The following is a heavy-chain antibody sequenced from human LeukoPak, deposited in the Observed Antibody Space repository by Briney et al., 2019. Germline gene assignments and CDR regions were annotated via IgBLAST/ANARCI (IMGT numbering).Heavy chain of an antibody. D-gene: IGHD2-8*01. CDR3: ARDRGYCTNGVCAGTDY. CDR2: IYTSGST. CDR1: GGSISSYC. J-gene: IGHJ4*02. Sequence: SEALSLTCTVSGGSISSYCWSWIRQPAGKGMEWIWRIYTSGSTNYNPSLKSRVTMSVDTSKNQFSLKLSSVTAADTAVYYCARDRGYCTNGVCAGTDYWGQGTLVTVSS. V-gene: IGHV4-4*07.